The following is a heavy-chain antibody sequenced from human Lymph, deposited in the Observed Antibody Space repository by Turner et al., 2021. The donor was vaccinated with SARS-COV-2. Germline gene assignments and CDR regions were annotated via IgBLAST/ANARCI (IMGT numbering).Heavy chain of an antibody. V-gene: IGHV1-2*02. CDR2: INPNSGGT. J-gene: IGHJ6*02. Sequence: QVQLVQSGAEVKKPGASVKVSCKASGYTFTGSYMHWVRQAPGQGLEWMGWINPNSGGTNDAQKFQGRVTMTRDTSISAAYMELSSLRSDDTAVYYCARDVERYNDFWSGYSGGYGMDVWGQGTTVTVSS. CDR3: ARDVERYNDFWSGYSGGYGMDV. CDR1: GYTFTGSY. D-gene: IGHD3-3*01.